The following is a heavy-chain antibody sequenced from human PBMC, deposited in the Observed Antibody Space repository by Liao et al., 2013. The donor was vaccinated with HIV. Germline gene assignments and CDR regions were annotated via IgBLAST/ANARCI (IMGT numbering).Heavy chain of an antibody. CDR1: GGSISSGSYY. J-gene: IGHJ5*02. Sequence: QVQLQESGPGLVKPSQTLSLTCTVSGGSISSGSYYWSWIRQPAGKGLEWIGRIYTSGSTNYNPSLKSRVTISVDTSKNQFSLKLSSVTAADTAVYYCARDRTFRRDWFDPWGQGTLVTVSS. D-gene: IGHD3-16*01. CDR3: ARDRTFRRDWFDP. V-gene: IGHV4-61*02. CDR2: IYTSGST.